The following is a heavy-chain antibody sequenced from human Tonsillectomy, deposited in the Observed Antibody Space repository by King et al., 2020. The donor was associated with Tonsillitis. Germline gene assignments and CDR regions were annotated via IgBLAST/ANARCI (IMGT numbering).Heavy chain of an antibody. CDR3: AKTAVYSSQTNDDYYYYGMDV. V-gene: IGHV3-30*02. CDR1: GFTFSSYG. D-gene: IGHD6-13*01. Sequence: VQLVESGGGVVQPGGSLRLSCAASGFTFSSYGMHWVRQAPGKGLEWVAFIRYDGTNKYYADSVKGRFTISRDNSKNTLYLQMNSLRAEDTAVYYCAKTAVYSSQTNDDYYYYGMDVWGQGTTGTASS. J-gene: IGHJ6*02. CDR2: IRYDGTNK.